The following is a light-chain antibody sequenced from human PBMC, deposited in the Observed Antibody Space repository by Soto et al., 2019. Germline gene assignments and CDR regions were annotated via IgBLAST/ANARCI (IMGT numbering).Light chain of an antibody. V-gene: IGLV2-14*03. CDR1: SSDVGGYNY. CDR2: DVS. CDR3: SSYTSISTR. Sequence: QSALTQPASVSGSPGQSITISCTGTSSDVGGYNYVSWYQQHPGKAPKLMIYDVSNRPSGVSNRFSGSKSGNTASLNISGLQAEDEADYYCSSYTSISTRFGGGTKVTVL. J-gene: IGLJ2*01.